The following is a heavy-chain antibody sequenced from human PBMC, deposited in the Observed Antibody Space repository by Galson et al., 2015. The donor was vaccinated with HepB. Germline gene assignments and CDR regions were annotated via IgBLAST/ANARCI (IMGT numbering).Heavy chain of an antibody. CDR2: IIPIFGTA. D-gene: IGHD1-26*01. Sequence: SVKVSCKASGGTFSSNAISWVRRAPGQGLEWMGGIIPIFGTANYAQKFQGRVTITADESTSTAYMELSSLRSEDTAVYYCARVVGATTDWFDPWGQGTLVTVSS. J-gene: IGHJ5*02. CDR1: GGTFSSNA. V-gene: IGHV1-69*13. CDR3: ARVVGATTDWFDP.